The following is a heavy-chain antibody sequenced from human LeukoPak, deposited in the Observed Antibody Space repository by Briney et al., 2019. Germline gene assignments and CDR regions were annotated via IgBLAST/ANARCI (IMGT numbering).Heavy chain of an antibody. CDR2: IYYSGGT. D-gene: IGHD1-26*01. J-gene: IGHJ5*02. V-gene: IGHV4-59*13. Sequence: PSETLSLTCTVSGGSISSYYWSWIRQPPGKGLEWIGYIYYSGGTNYNPSLKSRVTISVDTSKNQFSLKLSSVTAADTAVYYCARGEGFDPWGQGTLVTVSS. CDR3: ARGEGFDP. CDR1: GGSISSYY.